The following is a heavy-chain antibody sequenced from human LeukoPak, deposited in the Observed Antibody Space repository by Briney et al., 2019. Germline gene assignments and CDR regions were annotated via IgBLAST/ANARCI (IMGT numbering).Heavy chain of an antibody. CDR2: INPYSGDT. D-gene: IGHD6-13*01. V-gene: IGHV1-2*06. CDR1: GYTFTGYR. CDR3: ARDQGSLTRSWYTGY. J-gene: IGHJ4*02. Sequence: ASVKVSCKXSGYTFTGYRIHWVRQAPGQGLERMGRINPYSGDTNFAQKFQGRVTMTRDTSITTAYMDLSSLTPDDTAVYFCARDQGSLTRSWYTGYWGQGTQVTVSS.